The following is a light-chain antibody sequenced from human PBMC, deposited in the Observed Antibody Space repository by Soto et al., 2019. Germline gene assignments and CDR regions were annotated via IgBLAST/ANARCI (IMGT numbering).Light chain of an antibody. J-gene: IGLJ1*01. CDR3: SSYTTSSTLLYV. V-gene: IGLV2-14*01. CDR2: AVS. CDR1: SSDVGGYNY. Sequence: QSALTQPASVSGSPGQSITISCTGTSSDVGGYNYVSWYQQHPGKAPKLMIYAVSNRPSGVSTRFSGSKSGNTGSLTISGLQAEDEADYHCSSYTTSSTLLYVFGTGTKLTVL.